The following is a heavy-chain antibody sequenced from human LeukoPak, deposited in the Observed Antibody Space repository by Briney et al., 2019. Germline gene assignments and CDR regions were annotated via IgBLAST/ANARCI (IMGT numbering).Heavy chain of an antibody. CDR3: ARETETVAGRGLDY. D-gene: IGHD6-19*01. CDR2: IYTSGST. V-gene: IGHV4-4*07. CDR1: GGSITSYF. J-gene: IGHJ4*02. Sequence: SETLSLTCTVSGGSITSYFWTWIRQPAGKGLEWIGRIYTSGSTNYTPSLRSRVTMSVDTSKNLVSLNLSAVTAADTAVYYCARETETVAGRGLDYWGQGTLVTVSS.